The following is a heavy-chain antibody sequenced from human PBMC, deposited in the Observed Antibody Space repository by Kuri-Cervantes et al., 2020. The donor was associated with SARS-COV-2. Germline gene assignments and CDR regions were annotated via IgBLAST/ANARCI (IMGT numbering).Heavy chain of an antibody. J-gene: IGHJ6*03. CDR2: IYYSGST. CDR1: GGSISSSSYY. V-gene: IGHV4-39*07. Sequence: ESLKISCTVSGGSISSSSYYWGWIRQPPGKGLEWIGSIYYSGSTNYNPSLKSRVTISVDTSKNQFSLKLSSVTAADTAVYYCARDRGGHMDVWGKGTTVTVSS. D-gene: IGHD3-16*01. CDR3: ARDRGGHMDV.